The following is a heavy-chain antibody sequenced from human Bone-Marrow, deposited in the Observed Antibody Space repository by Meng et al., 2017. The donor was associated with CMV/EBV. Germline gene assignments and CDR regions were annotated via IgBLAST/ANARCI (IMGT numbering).Heavy chain of an antibody. V-gene: IGHV1-18*01. Sequence: ASVKVSCKASGYSFSNYGITWVRQAPGQGLEWMGWITTLNGDTDSAQKFQDRVAMTTDTSTGTAYMELRSLRSDDTAVYYCARQLPITIFGVVTYYFNFWGQGPLVTVSS. J-gene: IGHJ4*02. D-gene: IGHD3-3*01. CDR3: ARQLPITIFGVVTYYFNF. CDR2: ITTLNGDT. CDR1: GYSFSNYG.